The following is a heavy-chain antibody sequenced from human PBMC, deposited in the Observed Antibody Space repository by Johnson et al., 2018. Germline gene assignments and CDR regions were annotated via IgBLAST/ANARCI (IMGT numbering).Heavy chain of an antibody. CDR1: GDSVSSNSAA. V-gene: IGHV6-1*01. CDR2: TYYRSKWYN. D-gene: IGHD6-6*01. CDR3: ARDAPELVLFRMDV. Sequence: QVQLQESGPGLVKXSQTLSLPCAISGDSVSSNSAAWNWIRQSPSRGLEWPGRTYYRSKWYNDYAGSVKSRLTINPEPSQNQFSLQLNSVTPEDTAGYYCARDAPELVLFRMDVWGQGTTVTVSS. J-gene: IGHJ6*02.